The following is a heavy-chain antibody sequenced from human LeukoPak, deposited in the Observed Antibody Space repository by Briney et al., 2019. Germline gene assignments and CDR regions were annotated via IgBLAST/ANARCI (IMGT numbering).Heavy chain of an antibody. V-gene: IGHV1-3*03. J-gene: IGHJ3*02. Sequence: GASVKVSCKASGYTFTSYAMHWVRQAPGQRLEWMGWINAGNGNTKYSQEFQGRVTITRDTSASTAYMELSSLRSEDMAVYYCARAHGSGSYGDAFDIWGQGTMVTVSS. D-gene: IGHD3-10*01. CDR3: ARAHGSGSYGDAFDI. CDR2: INAGNGNT. CDR1: GYTFTSYA.